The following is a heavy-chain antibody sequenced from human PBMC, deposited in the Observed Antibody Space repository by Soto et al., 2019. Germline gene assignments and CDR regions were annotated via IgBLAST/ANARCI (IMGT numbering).Heavy chain of an antibody. CDR3: ASRDPGTSVDY. Sequence: SETLSLTCTVSGDSISSYYWGWVRQPPGQGLEWIGEIYRTGSTNYNPSLKSRVTISLDKSENQFSLKVTSLTAADTAVYYCASRDPGTSVDYWGQGTLVTVSS. CDR1: GDSISSYY. CDR2: IYRTGST. D-gene: IGHD1-7*01. V-gene: IGHV4-4*09. J-gene: IGHJ4*02.